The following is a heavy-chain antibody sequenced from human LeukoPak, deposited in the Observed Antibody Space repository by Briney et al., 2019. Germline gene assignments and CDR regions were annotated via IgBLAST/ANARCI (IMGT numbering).Heavy chain of an antibody. D-gene: IGHD2-15*01. CDR2: IIPVSGTT. V-gene: IGHV1-69*05. CDR3: ARSLPYCSGGSCYPGDFDY. CDR1: GGTLSNHA. J-gene: IGHJ4*02. Sequence: ASVKVSCKASGGTLSNHAVSWVRQAPGQGLEWMGRIIPVSGTTNYAQKFQGRVTITTDESTSTVYMDLSSLGSEDTAVYYCARSLPYCSGGSCYPGDFDYWGQGTLVTVSS.